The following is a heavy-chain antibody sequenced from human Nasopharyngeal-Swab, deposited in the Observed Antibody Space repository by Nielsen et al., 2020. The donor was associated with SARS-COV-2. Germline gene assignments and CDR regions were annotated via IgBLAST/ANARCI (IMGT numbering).Heavy chain of an antibody. V-gene: IGHV4-34*01. Sequence: GSLRLSCAVYGGSFSGYYWSWIRQPPGKGLEWIGEINHSGSTNYNPPLKSRVTISIDTSKNQFSLKLSSVTAADTAVYYCARALWMKSYYYYMDVWGKGTTVTVSS. CDR2: INHSGST. CDR1: GGSFSGYY. J-gene: IGHJ6*03. CDR3: ARALWMKSYYYYMDV. D-gene: IGHD2/OR15-2a*01.